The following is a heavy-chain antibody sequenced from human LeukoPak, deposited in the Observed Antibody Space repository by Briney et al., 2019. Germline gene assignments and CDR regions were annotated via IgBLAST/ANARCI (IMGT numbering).Heavy chain of an antibody. Sequence: GGSLRLSCAASGFTVSSNYMSWVRQAPGKGLEWVSVIYSGGSTYYADSVKGRFTISRDNSKNTLYLQMNSLRAEDTAVYYCAKSGLGMVITTLFDYWGQGTLVTVSS. CDR2: IYSGGST. D-gene: IGHD3-22*01. CDR1: GFTVSSNY. J-gene: IGHJ4*02. CDR3: AKSGLGMVITTLFDY. V-gene: IGHV3-53*01.